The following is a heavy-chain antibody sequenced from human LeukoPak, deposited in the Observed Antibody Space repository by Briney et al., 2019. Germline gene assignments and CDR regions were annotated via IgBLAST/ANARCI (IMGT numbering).Heavy chain of an antibody. CDR3: ARLRSPGDFDY. V-gene: IGHV4-4*07. CDR2: IHTSGRT. Sequence: SETLSLTCTFSGGSISSYYWSWIRQPAGKGLEWIGRIHTSGRTNYNPPLKSRVTMSVDTSKNQFSLRLSSVTAADTAMYYCARLRSPGDFDYWGQGTLVTVSS. D-gene: IGHD1-26*01. CDR1: GGSISSYY. J-gene: IGHJ4*02.